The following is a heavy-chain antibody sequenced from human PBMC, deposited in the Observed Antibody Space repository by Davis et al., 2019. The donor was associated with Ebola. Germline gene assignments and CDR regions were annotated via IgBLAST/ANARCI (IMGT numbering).Heavy chain of an antibody. V-gene: IGHV4-61*09. Sequence: PSETLSLTCTVSGDSITSGRYYWTWIRQPAGKGLEWIGHIYTSGSTNYNPSLKSRVTISVDTSKNQFSLILRSVTAADTALYYCATDATPRGLSGMDVWGQGTTVTVSS. CDR2: IYTSGST. CDR1: GDSITSGRYY. J-gene: IGHJ6*02. D-gene: IGHD3-10*01. CDR3: ATDATPRGLSGMDV.